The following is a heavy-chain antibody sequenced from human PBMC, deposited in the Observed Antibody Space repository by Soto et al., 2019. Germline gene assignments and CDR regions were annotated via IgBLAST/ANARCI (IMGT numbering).Heavy chain of an antibody. CDR2: ISGSGSPT. D-gene: IGHD1-26*01. Sequence: EVQLLESGGGLGQPGGSLRLSCAASGFTFSSYAMTWVRQAPGRGLEWVSAISGSGSPTYYADSVKGRFTISRDNSKNTLYLQMNSLRADDTALYYCARDMSGGTYNYYYGMDVWGQGTTVTVSS. V-gene: IGHV3-23*01. CDR1: GFTFSSYA. J-gene: IGHJ6*02. CDR3: ARDMSGGTYNYYYGMDV.